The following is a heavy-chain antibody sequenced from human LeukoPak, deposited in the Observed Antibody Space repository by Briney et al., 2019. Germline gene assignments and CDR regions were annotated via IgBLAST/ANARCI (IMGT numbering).Heavy chain of an antibody. CDR3: ARGGVGATNIDY. V-gene: IGHV4-4*07. J-gene: IGHJ4*02. D-gene: IGHD1-26*01. CDR2: IYTSGST. Sequence: PSEALSLTCTVSGGSISSYYWSWIRQPAEKGLEWIGRIYTSGSTDYNPSLKSRVTMSVDTSKNQFSLKLSSVTAADTAVYYCARGGVGATNIDYWGQGTLVTVSS. CDR1: GGSISSYY.